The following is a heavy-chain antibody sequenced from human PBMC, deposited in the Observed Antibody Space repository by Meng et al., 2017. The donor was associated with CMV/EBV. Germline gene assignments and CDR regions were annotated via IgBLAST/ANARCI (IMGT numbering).Heavy chain of an antibody. CDR1: GGTFSSYA. Sequence: SVKVSCKASGGTFSSYAISWVRQAPGQGLEWMGGIIPIFGTANYAQKFQGRVTITTDESTSTAYMELSSLRSEDTAMYYCASDMRPEPDYYYYYGMDVWGQGTTVTVSS. CDR3: ASDMRPEPDYYYYYGMDV. J-gene: IGHJ6*02. V-gene: IGHV1-69*05. CDR2: IIPIFGTA.